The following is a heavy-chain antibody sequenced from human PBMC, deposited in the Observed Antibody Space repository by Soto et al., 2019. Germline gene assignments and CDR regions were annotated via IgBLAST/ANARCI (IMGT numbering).Heavy chain of an antibody. V-gene: IGHV5-51*01. CDR1: GYSFTSYW. D-gene: IGHD2-15*01. J-gene: IGHJ4*02. CDR3: ARSRTYGGNSFDY. Sequence: GESLKISCSTSGYSFTSYWIGLVPQMPGKGLEWMGIIHPGDSDTRYSPSFQGQVTISADKSITTAYLQWSSLKASDTAIYYCARSRTYGGNSFDYWGQGTLVTVSS. CDR2: IHPGDSDT.